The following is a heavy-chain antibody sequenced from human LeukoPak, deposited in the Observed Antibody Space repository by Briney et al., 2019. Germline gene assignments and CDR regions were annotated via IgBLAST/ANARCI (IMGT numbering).Heavy chain of an antibody. CDR3: ARPILGYCSGGSCLRFRWFDP. J-gene: IGHJ5*02. CDR2: INPIRWGT. D-gene: IGHD2-15*01. Sequence: ASVKVSCKASGYTFTGYYMHWVRQAPGQGLEWMGWINPIRWGTNYAQKFQGRVTMTRDTSISTAYMELSRLRSDDTAVYYCARPILGYCSGGSCLRFRWFDPWGQGTLVTVSS. V-gene: IGHV1-2*02. CDR1: GYTFTGYY.